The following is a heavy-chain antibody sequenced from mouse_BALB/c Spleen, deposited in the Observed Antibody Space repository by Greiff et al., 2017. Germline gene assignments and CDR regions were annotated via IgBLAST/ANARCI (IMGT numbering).Heavy chain of an antibody. CDR1: GFNIKDYY. CDR2: IDPENGNT. V-gene: IGHV14-1*02. J-gene: IGHJ2*01. CDR3: ARWRLLPHYFDY. Sequence: EVKLMESGAELVRPGALVKLSCKASGFNIKDYYMHWVKQRPEQGLEWIGWIDPENGNTIYDPKFQGKASITADTSSNTAYLQLSSLTSEDTAVYYCARWRLLPHYFDYWGQGTTLTVSS. D-gene: IGHD1-1*01.